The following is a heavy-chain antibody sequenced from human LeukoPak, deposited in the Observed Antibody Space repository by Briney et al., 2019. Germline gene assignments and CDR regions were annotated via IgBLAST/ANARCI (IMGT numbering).Heavy chain of an antibody. CDR1: GGSISSYY. D-gene: IGHD6-13*01. V-gene: IGHV4-59*01. J-gene: IGHJ6*03. CDR2: IYYSGST. CDR3: ARARTAGYSSSWFYYYYMDV. Sequence: SETLSLTCTVSGGSISSYYWSWIRQPPGKGLEWIGYIYYSGSTSYNPSLKSRVTISLDTSKNQFSLKLSSVTAADQAVYSCARARTAGYSSSWFYYYYMDVWGKGTTVTVSS.